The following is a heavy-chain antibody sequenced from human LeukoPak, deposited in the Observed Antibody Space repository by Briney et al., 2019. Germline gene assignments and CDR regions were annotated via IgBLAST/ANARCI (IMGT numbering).Heavy chain of an antibody. V-gene: IGHV3-11*01. J-gene: IGHJ4*02. D-gene: IGHD6-19*01. CDR2: ISNSGSSI. Sequence: GGSLRLSCAASGFTVSSNYMSWVRQAPGKGLEWVSYISNSGSSIYYADSVRGRFTISRDNAKSSLYMEMNSLRAEDTAVYYCARGDWYSFDHWGQGTLVTVSS. CDR1: GFTVSSNY. CDR3: ARGDWYSFDH.